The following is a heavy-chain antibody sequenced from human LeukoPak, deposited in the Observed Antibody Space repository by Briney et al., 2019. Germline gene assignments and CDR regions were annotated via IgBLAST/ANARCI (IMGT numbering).Heavy chain of an antibody. J-gene: IGHJ4*02. Sequence: GGSLRLSCAASGFTFSGHGMNWVRQAPGKGLEWVSGITGSGATTYYADSVKGRFTISRDDAKNSLDLQMNSLRVEDTAVYYCARDRWGYSYGGDWGQGTLVTVSS. CDR2: ITGSGATT. D-gene: IGHD5-18*01. CDR3: ARDRWGYSYGGD. CDR1: GFTFSGHG. V-gene: IGHV3-23*01.